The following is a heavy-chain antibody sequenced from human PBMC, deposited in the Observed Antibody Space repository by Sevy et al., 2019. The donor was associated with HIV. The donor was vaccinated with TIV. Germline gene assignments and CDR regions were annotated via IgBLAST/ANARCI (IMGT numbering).Heavy chain of an antibody. D-gene: IGHD4-4*01. J-gene: IGHJ3*01. CDR2: FYYSGDT. CDR1: GGSISSYY. Sequence: SETLSLTCTVSGGSISSYYWSWIRQPPGKGLEWIGYFYYSGDTDYNSSLKNRVTISVDKSKNQLSLRLSSVTAADTAVYYCAIERYDSNWYGLESGNDALDVWGQGTLVTVSS. V-gene: IGHV4-59*01. CDR3: AIERYDSNWYGLESGNDALDV.